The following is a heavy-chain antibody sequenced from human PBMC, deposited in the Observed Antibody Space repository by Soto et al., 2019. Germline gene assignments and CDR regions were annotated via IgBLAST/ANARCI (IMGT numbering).Heavy chain of an antibody. CDR1: GYTFTSFY. Sequence: QVQLVQSGAEVKKPGASVKVSCKASGYTFTSFYMHWVRQAPGQGLEWMGIINPSGTTTDYAQKFQGRVTMTRDTSTSTYYMGLSSLTSEDTAVYYCAKPQIARYYYYGMEVWGQGTAVTVSS. CDR3: AKPQIARYYYYGMEV. V-gene: IGHV1-46*01. CDR2: INPSGTTT. J-gene: IGHJ6*02.